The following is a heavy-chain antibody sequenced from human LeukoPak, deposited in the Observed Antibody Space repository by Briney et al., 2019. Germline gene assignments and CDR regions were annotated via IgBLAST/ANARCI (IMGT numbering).Heavy chain of an antibody. Sequence: PSETLSLTCTVSGASISSYYWSWIRQPPGKGLEWIGYIYYSGTTNYNPSLKSRVTISVDTSKNQFSLKLSSVTAADTAVYYCAREDYCSGGSCYSGYLQHWGQGTLVTVSS. CDR3: AREDYCSGGSCYSGYLQH. CDR1: GASISSYY. V-gene: IGHV4-59*01. CDR2: IYYSGTT. J-gene: IGHJ1*01. D-gene: IGHD2-15*01.